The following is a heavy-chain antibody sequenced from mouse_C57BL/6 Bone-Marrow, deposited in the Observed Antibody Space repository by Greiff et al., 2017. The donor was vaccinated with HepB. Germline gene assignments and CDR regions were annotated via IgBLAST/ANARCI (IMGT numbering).Heavy chain of an antibody. V-gene: IGHV2-2*01. Sequence: VKLVESGPGLVQPSQSLSITCTVSGFSLTSFGVHWVRQSPGKGLEWLGVIWSGGSTDSNAAFISRLSISKDNSKSQVFFKMNSLQADDTAIYYCARNYGNAMDYWGQGTSVTVSS. CDR2: IWSGGST. D-gene: IGHD1-1*01. J-gene: IGHJ4*01. CDR1: GFSLTSFG. CDR3: ARNYGNAMDY.